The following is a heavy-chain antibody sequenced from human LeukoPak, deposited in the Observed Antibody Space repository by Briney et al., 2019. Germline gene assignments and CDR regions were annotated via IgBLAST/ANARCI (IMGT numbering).Heavy chain of an antibody. CDR2: ISSDGSEE. J-gene: IGHJ4*02. Sequence: PGRSLRLSCAASGFTFSNYGMHWVRQAQGKGLEWVAVISSDGSEEYYAESVKGRFTISRDNSKSTLYLQMNSLRVEDTAVYYCAKDKGREGDYWGQGNLVTVSS. V-gene: IGHV3-30*18. D-gene: IGHD1-26*01. CDR1: GFTFSNYG. CDR3: AKDKGREGDY.